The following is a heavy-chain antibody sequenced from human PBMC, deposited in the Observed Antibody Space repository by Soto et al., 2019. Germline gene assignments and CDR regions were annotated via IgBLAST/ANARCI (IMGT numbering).Heavy chain of an antibody. Sequence: EVKMLESGGGLDQPGGSLRLSCVGSGFTFDSYAISWVRQAPGERLQWIAAISGSADGTDYAHSVRGRFTISRDNAKKTGHLQMDSLRVEDTSVYFCAKDTVGGYSFWSGYYSGGLDVWGPGTLVSVS. CDR3: AKDTVGGYSFWSGYYSGGLDV. CDR1: GFTFDSYA. D-gene: IGHD3-3*01. CDR2: ISGSADGT. J-gene: IGHJ3*01. V-gene: IGHV3-23*01.